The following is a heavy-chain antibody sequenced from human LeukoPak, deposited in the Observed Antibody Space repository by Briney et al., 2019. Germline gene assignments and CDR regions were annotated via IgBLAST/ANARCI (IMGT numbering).Heavy chain of an antibody. CDR3: ARDLLPIGYIGRPVGATTGDNFDY. J-gene: IGHJ4*02. V-gene: IGHV1-46*01. CDR1: GYTFTSYY. CDR2: INPSGGST. Sequence: ASVKVSCKASGYTFTSYYMHWVRQAPGQELEWMGIINPSGGSTSYAQKFQGRVTMTRDTSTSTVYMELSSLRSEDTAVYYCARDLLPIGYIGRPVGATTGDNFDYWGQGALVTVSS. D-gene: IGHD1-26*01.